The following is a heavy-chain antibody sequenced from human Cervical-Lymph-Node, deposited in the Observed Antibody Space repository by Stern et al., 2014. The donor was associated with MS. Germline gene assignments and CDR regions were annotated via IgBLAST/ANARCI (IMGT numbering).Heavy chain of an antibody. CDR3: AREIRGSGSYEYYYGMDV. CDR1: GGTFSSYA. D-gene: IGHD1-26*01. CDR2: IIPIFGTA. J-gene: IGHJ6*02. V-gene: IGHV1-69*01. Sequence: QVQLGQSGAEVKKPGSSVKVSCKASGGTFSSYAISWVRQAPGQGLEWMGGIIPIFGTANYAQKFQGRVTITADESTSTAYMELSSLRSEDTAVYYCAREIRGSGSYEYYYGMDVWGQGTTVTVSS.